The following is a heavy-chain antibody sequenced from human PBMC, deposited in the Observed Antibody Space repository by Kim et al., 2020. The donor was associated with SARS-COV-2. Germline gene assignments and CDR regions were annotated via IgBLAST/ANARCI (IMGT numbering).Heavy chain of an antibody. CDR2: MNPNSGNT. J-gene: IGHJ4*02. CDR3: ARAPNYYGSGSYYSDY. V-gene: IGHV1-8*01. CDR1: GYTFTSYD. Sequence: ASVKVSCKASGYTFTSYDINWVRQATGQGLEWMGWMNPNSGNTGYAQKFQGRVTMTRNTSISTAYMELSSLRSEDTAVYYCARAPNYYGSGSYYSDYWGQGTLVTGSS. D-gene: IGHD3-10*01.